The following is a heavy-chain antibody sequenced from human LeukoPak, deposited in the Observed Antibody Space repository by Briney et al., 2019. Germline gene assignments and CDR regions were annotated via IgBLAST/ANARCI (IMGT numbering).Heavy chain of an antibody. J-gene: IGHJ6*02. V-gene: IGHV3-33*01. CDR3: ARTAAAPLYYYGMDV. CDR2: IWYDGSNK. Sequence: GGSLRLSCAASGFTFSSYGMHWVRQAPGKGLEWVAVIWYDGSNKYYADSVKGRFTISRDNSKNTLYLQMNSLRAEDTAVYYCARTAAAPLYYYGMDVWGQGTTVTVSS. CDR1: GFTFSSYG. D-gene: IGHD6-13*01.